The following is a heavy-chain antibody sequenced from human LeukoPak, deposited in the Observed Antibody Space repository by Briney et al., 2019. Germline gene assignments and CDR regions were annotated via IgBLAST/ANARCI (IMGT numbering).Heavy chain of an antibody. J-gene: IGHJ4*02. CDR2: INHSGST. CDR3: AGGALAVAVDY. Sequence: PSETLSLTCAVYGGSFSGYYWSWIRQPLGKGLGWIGDINHSGSTNYNPSLKSRVTISVDTSKNQFSLKLSAVTAADTAVYYCAGGALAVAVDYWGQGTLVTVSS. D-gene: IGHD6-19*01. CDR1: GGSFSGYY. V-gene: IGHV4-34*01.